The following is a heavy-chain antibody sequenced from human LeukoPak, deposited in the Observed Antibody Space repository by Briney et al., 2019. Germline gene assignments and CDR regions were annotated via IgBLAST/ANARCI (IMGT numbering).Heavy chain of an antibody. J-gene: IGHJ4*02. CDR1: GFTFSTYG. CDR3: AKDDSNGWSFSDY. CDR2: ISYDGSNK. V-gene: IGHV3-30*18. Sequence: GGSLRLSCAASGFTFSTYGMHWVRQAPGKGLEWVAVISYDGSNKYYADSVKGRFTISRDNSKNTLYLQMNSLRAEDTAVYNCAKDDSNGWSFSDYWGQGTLVTVSS. D-gene: IGHD6-19*01.